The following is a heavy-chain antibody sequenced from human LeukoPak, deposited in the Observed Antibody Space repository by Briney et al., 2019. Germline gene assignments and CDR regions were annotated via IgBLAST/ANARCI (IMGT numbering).Heavy chain of an antibody. D-gene: IGHD2-2*01. CDR1: GFTFSSYS. V-gene: IGHV3-21*01. J-gene: IGHJ4*02. CDR2: ISSSSYI. Sequence: GGSLRLSCAASGFTFSSYSMNWVRQAPGKGLEWVSSISSSSYIYYADSVKGRFTISRDNAKNSLYLQMNSLRAEDTAVYYCAREHEDIVVVPAARVYYFDYWGQGTLVTVSS. CDR3: AREHEDIVVVPAARVYYFDY.